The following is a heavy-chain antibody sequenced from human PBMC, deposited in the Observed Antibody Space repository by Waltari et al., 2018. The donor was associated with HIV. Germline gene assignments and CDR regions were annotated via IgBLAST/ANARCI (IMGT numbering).Heavy chain of an antibody. Sequence: EVQVVESGGGLVQPGGSLRLSCAASGFTFSTYEMNWVRQAPGKGLEWVSYISSSGSTIYYADSVKGRFTSSRDNAKNSLYLQMNSLRAEDTAVYFCARDGSSYYGLDYWGRGTLVTVSS. J-gene: IGHJ4*02. D-gene: IGHD1-26*01. V-gene: IGHV3-48*03. CDR2: ISSSGSTI. CDR3: ARDGSSYYGLDY. CDR1: GFTFSTYE.